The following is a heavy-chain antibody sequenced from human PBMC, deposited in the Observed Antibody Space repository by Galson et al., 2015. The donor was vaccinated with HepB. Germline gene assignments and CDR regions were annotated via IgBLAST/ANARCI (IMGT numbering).Heavy chain of an antibody. V-gene: IGHV2-5*02. CDR3: AHRSTMIGPLDAFDI. J-gene: IGHJ3*02. CDR2: IYWDDDK. CDR1: GFSLSTSGVG. Sequence: PALVKPTQTLTLTCTFSGFSLSTSGVGVGWIRQPPGKALEWLALIYWDDDKRYSPSLKSRLTITKDTSKNQVVLTMTNMDPVDTATYYCAHRSTMIGPLDAFDIWGQGTMVTVSS. D-gene: IGHD3-22*01.